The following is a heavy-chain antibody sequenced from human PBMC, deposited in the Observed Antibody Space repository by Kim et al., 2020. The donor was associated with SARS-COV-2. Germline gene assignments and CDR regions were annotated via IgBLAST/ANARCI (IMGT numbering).Heavy chain of an antibody. Sequence: SPNSHPSLKSRVTISVDTSKNQFSLKLSSVTAADTAVYYCARKLLTWFDPWGQGTLVTVSS. CDR2: SP. V-gene: IGHV4-59*01. CDR3: ARKLLTWFDP. J-gene: IGHJ5*02. D-gene: IGHD3-10*01.